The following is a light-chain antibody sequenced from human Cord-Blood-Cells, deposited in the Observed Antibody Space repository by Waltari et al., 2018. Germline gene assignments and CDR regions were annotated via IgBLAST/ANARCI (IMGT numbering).Light chain of an antibody. V-gene: IGKV3-15*01. CDR3: QQYKNWPRT. CDR1: QSVSSN. Sequence: EIVMSQSPATLSVSTGARATLSCRASQSVSSNLALYQQTPGQAPRLLIYGASTRATGIPARFSGSGSGTEFTLTISSLQSEDFAVYYCQQYKNWPRTFGQGTKVEIK. CDR2: GAS. J-gene: IGKJ1*01.